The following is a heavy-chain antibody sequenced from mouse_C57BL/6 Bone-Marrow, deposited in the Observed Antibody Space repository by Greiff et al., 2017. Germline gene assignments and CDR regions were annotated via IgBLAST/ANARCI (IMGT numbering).Heavy chain of an antibody. J-gene: IGHJ3*01. D-gene: IGHD6-1*01. CDR3: TEAWGFPFAY. CDR1: GFTLSNYW. Sequence: EVKLMESGGGLVQPGGSMKLSCVASGFTLSNYWMNWVRQSPETGLEWVAQIRLKSDNYATHYAESVKGRFTISRDDSKSSVYLQMNNLRAEDTGIYYCTEAWGFPFAYWGQGTLVTVSA. CDR2: IRLKSDNYAT. V-gene: IGHV6-3*01.